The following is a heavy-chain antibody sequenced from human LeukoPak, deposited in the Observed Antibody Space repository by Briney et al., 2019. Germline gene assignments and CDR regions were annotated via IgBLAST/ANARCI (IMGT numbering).Heavy chain of an antibody. D-gene: IGHD2-2*01. J-gene: IGHJ2*01. CDR1: GFTFSNYA. CDR2: IGPNGGDA. V-gene: IGHV3-64D*06. Sequence: PGGSLRLSCSASGFTFSNYAMNWFRQAPGKGLGYVSVIGPNGGDAYYADSVKGRFTISRDNSKNTLYLQMSSLRAEDTAVYYCAKGRPTTLGYCGRSICADWYFDLWGRGTLLSVSS. CDR3: AKGRPTTLGYCGRSICADWYFDL.